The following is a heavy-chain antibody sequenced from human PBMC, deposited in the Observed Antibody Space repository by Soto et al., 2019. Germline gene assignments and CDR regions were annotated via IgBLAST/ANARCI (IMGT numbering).Heavy chain of an antibody. D-gene: IGHD1-1*01. J-gene: IGHJ6*02. Sequence: GGSLRLSCAASGFSFSSYWMHWVRQGPGKGLVWVSRMNSDGSTINYADSVKGRFTISRDNARNTLYLQMNSLRAEDTAVYYCVRDGYPAWVSGVDVWGQGTTVTVSS. CDR3: VRDGYPAWVSGVDV. V-gene: IGHV3-74*01. CDR1: GFSFSSYW. CDR2: MNSDGSTI.